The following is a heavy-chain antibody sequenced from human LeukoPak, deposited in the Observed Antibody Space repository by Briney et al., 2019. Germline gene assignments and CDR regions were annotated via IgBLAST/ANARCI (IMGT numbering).Heavy chain of an antibody. CDR1: GFTFSDYY. CDR2: ISSSSSTI. D-gene: IGHD2-2*02. V-gene: IGHV3-11*04. CDR3: ARGRYCSSTSCYTPESFQH. J-gene: IGHJ1*01. Sequence: GGAVRLYCAASGFTFSDYYMSWLRQAPGKGLEGDSYISSSSSTICYADSVKGRFTISRDNTKNSLYLQMNSLRAEDTAVYYCARGRYCSSTSCYTPESFQHWGQGTLVTVSS.